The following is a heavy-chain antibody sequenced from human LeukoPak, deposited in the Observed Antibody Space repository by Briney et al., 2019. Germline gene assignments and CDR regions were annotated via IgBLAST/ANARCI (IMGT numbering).Heavy chain of an antibody. CDR1: GGSISSGGYS. CDR3: ARATATTANNWFDP. CDR2: IYHSGST. J-gene: IGHJ5*02. D-gene: IGHD4-17*01. V-gene: IGHV4-30-2*01. Sequence: PSETLSLTCAVSGGSISSGGYSWSWIRQPPGKGLEWIGYIYHSGSTYYNPSLKSRVTISVDRSKNQFSLKLSSVTAADTAVYYCARATATTANNWFDPWGQGTLVTVSS.